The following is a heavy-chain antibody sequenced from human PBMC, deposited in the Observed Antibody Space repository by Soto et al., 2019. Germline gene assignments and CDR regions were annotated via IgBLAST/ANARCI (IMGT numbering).Heavy chain of an antibody. V-gene: IGHV3-23*01. J-gene: IGHJ4*02. D-gene: IGHD2-8*02. CDR2: ITNSGATT. CDR1: GFTFTNYA. Sequence: EVHLLESGGGLVQPGKTLRLSCAASGFTFTNYAMSWVRQAPGKGLEWVSSITNSGATTYYADSVKGRFTISRDNSKNTLYLQINSLRAEDTAVYYCAKDQAPDYYYTGAYDYWGQGTLVAVSS. CDR3: AKDQAPDYYYTGAYDY.